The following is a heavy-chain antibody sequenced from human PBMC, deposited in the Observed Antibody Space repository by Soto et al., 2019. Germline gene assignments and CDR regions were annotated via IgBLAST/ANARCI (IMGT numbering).Heavy chain of an antibody. CDR3: AKLLSVGVTRRTIDYCDD. CDR1: GFTFNTYP. D-gene: IGHD2-2*01. Sequence: EVQLLDSGGGLVRPGGSLRLSCAASGFTFNTYPMSWVRQAPGKGLEWVSGISTSGGSTYYADSVKGRFTISRDNSKNTVFLQMNSLRAEDTAVYYCAKLLSVGVTRRTIDYCDDWGRGTLVTVSS. CDR2: ISTSGGST. V-gene: IGHV3-23*01. J-gene: IGHJ4*02.